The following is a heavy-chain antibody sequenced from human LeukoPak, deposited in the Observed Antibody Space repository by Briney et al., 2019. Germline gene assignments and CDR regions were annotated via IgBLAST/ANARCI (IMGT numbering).Heavy chain of an antibody. J-gene: IGHJ4*02. Sequence: GGSLTLSCEASGFTLSNHWMTWVRQAPGKGLEWVATIKQGGSDKFYVDSVKGRFTISGDNARNSLYLQMNSLRAEDTAVYYCARDPFELWGEGSLVTVSS. CDR1: GFTLSNHW. CDR2: IKQGGSDK. D-gene: IGHD1-26*01. CDR3: ARDPFEL. V-gene: IGHV3-7*01.